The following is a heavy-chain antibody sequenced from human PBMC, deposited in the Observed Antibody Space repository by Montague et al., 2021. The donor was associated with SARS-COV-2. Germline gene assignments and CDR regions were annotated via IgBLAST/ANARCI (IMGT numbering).Heavy chain of an antibody. CDR2: INHSGST. CDR1: GGSFSGYY. D-gene: IGHD3-3*01. Sequence: SETLSLTCAVSGGSFSGYYWSWIRQPPGKGLEWIGEINHSGSTNYNPSLKSRVTISVDTSKNQFSLKLSSVTAADTAVYYCARTYTYYDFWSGYPWDYYMDVGGKGTTVTVSS. CDR3: ARTYTYYDFWSGYPWDYYMDV. V-gene: IGHV4-34*01. J-gene: IGHJ6*03.